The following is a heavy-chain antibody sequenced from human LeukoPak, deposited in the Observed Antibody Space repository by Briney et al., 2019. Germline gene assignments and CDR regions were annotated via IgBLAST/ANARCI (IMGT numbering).Heavy chain of an antibody. Sequence: PGGSLRLSCAASGFTFSSYGMHWVRQAPGKGLEWVAVISYDGSNKYYADSVKGRFTISRDNSKNTLYLQMNSLRAEDTAVYYCAKVKSGATTYYYYYGVDVWGQGTTVTVSS. CDR1: GFTFSSYG. CDR3: AKVKSGATTYYYYYGVDV. V-gene: IGHV3-30*18. J-gene: IGHJ6*02. D-gene: IGHD1-26*01. CDR2: ISYDGSNK.